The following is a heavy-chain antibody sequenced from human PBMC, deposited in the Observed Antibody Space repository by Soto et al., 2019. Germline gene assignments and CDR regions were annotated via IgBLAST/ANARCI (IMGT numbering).Heavy chain of an antibody. J-gene: IGHJ2*01. CDR1: GFTVSNNY. Sequence: EVQLVESGGALVQPGGSLRLSCAVSGFTVSNNYMSWVRQAPGKGPEWVSVIYSGGDTYYADSVKGRFTVSRDNSKNTLYLQMNSLRAEDTAVYYCARDPVIGLFELWGRGTLVTVSS. CDR3: ARDPVIGLFEL. CDR2: IYSGGDT. V-gene: IGHV3-66*01.